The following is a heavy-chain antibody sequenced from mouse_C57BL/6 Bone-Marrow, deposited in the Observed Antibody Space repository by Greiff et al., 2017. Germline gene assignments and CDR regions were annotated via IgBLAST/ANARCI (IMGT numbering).Heavy chain of an antibody. CDR3: ARQTYYAMDY. V-gene: IGHV5-12*01. J-gene: IGHJ4*01. Sequence: EVKLVESGGGLVQPGGSLKLSCAASGFTFSDYYMYWVRQTPEKRLEWVAYISNGGGSTNYPDTVKGRFTISRDTAKNTLYLQMSRLKSEDTAMYYCARQTYYAMDYWGQGTSVTGSS. CDR1: GFTFSDYY. CDR2: ISNGGGST.